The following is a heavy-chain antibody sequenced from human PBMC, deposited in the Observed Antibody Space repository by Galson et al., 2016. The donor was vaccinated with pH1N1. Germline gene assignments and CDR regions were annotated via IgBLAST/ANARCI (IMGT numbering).Heavy chain of an antibody. CDR2: IKEDGSEK. CDR3: ARERLYSRGGYIDF. J-gene: IGHJ4*02. D-gene: IGHD3-16*01. Sequence: SLRLSCAVSEFSFSDHWMTWVRRAPGKGLEWVANIKEDGSEKYYGDSVNGRFTISKDNANNSLFLQMNSLRADDTALYYCARERLYSRGGYIDFWGQGTLITVSS. V-gene: IGHV3-7*01. CDR1: EFSFSDHW.